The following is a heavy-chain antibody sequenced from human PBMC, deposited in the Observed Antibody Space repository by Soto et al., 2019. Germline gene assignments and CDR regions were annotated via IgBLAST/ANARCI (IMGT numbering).Heavy chain of an antibody. J-gene: IGHJ4*02. D-gene: IGHD6-13*01. CDR3: ARGGIAAAGTDFDY. CDR2: INHSGST. CDR1: GGSFRGYY. Sequence: SETLSLTCAVYGGSFRGYYWSWIRQPPGKGLEWIGEINHSGSTNYNPSLKSRVTMSVDMSKNQFSLKLSSVTAADTAVYYCARGGIAAAGTDFDYWGQGTLVTVSS. V-gene: IGHV4-34*01.